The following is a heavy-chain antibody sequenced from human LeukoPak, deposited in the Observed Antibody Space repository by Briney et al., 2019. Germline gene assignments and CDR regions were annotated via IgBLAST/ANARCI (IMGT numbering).Heavy chain of an antibody. CDR2: ISSRSSYI. J-gene: IGHJ4*02. V-gene: IGHV3-21*01. D-gene: IGHD6-19*01. Sequence: PGGSLRLSCAASGFTFSSYSMNWVRQAPGKGLEWVSSISSRSSYIYYADSVKGRFTISRDNAKNSLYLQMNSLRAEDTAVYYCARDVRSSGWSDYWGQGTLVTVSS. CDR3: ARDVRSSGWSDY. CDR1: GFTFSSYS.